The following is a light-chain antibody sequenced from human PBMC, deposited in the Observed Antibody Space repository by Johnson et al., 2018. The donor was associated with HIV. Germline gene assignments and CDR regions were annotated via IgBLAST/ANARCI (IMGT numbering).Light chain of an antibody. CDR3: GTWDSSLSAFYV. CDR2: DNN. V-gene: IGLV1-51*01. Sequence: QSVLTQPPSVSAAPGQKVTISCSGSSSNIGNNYVSWYQQLPGTAPKLLIYDNNKRPSGIPDRFSGSKSGTSATLGITGLQTGDEAVYYCGTWDSSLSAFYVFGIGTKVTVL. CDR1: SSNIGNNY. J-gene: IGLJ1*01.